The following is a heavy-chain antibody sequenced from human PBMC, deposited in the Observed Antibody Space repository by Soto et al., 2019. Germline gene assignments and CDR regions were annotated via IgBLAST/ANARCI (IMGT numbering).Heavy chain of an antibody. CDR2: IYYSGST. CDR1: GGSISSSSYY. J-gene: IGHJ1*01. V-gene: IGHV4-39*01. D-gene: IGHD6-19*01. CDR3: ARHRIAVAGEYFQH. Sequence: QLQLQESGPGLVKPSETLSLTCTVSGGSISSSSYYWGWIRQPPGKGLEWIGSIYYSGSTYYNPSLKSRVTISVDTSKNQFSLKLSSVTAADTAVYYCARHRIAVAGEYFQHWGQGTLVTVSS.